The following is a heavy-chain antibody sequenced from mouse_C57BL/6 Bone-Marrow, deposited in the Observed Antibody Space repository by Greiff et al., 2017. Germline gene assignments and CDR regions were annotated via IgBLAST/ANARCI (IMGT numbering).Heavy chain of an antibody. Sequence: QVQLQQPGTELVKPGASVTLSCKASGYTFTSYWMHWVKQRPGQGLEWIGNINPSNGGTYYNQKFKSKATLTVDKSSSTAYIQLRSLTSADSAVYYCARSDGDSLYFDVWGTGTTVTVSS. CDR2: INPSNGGT. CDR3: ARSDGDSLYFDV. V-gene: IGHV1-53*01. CDR1: GYTFTSYW. J-gene: IGHJ1*03. D-gene: IGHD3-2*01.